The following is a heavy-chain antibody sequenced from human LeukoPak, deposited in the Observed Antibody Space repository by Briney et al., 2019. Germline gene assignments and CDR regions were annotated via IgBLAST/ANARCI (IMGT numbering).Heavy chain of an antibody. D-gene: IGHD3-16*02. CDR1: GGSISSGGYS. CDR2: IYHSGST. Sequence: PSETLSLTCAVYGGSISSGGYSWSWIRQPPGKGLEWIGYIYHSGSTYYNPSLKSRVTISVDRSKNQFSLKVSSVTAADTAVYYCARENYDYVWGSYCYTGAFFDYWGQGTLVIVSS. V-gene: IGHV4-30-2*01. J-gene: IGHJ4*02. CDR3: ARENYDYVWGSYCYTGAFFDY.